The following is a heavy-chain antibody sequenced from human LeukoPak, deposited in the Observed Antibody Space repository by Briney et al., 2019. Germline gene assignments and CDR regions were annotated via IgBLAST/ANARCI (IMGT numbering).Heavy chain of an antibody. Sequence: GGSLRLSCAASGFTFSSYAMSGFRPAPGKGLEGVSAISGSDGSTYYADSLKGRFTISRDNSKNTLYLQMNSLRAEDTAVYYCAKFPGGRYCSSTSCYHFDYWGQGTLVTVSS. CDR1: GFTFSSYA. CDR3: AKFPGGRYCSSTSCYHFDY. D-gene: IGHD2-2*01. CDR2: ISGSDGST. V-gene: IGHV3-23*01. J-gene: IGHJ4*02.